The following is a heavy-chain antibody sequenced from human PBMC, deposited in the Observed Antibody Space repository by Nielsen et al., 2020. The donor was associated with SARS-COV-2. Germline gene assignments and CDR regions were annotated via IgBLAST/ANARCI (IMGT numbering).Heavy chain of an antibody. CDR3: ARARYSGSYHFDY. CDR2: INHSGST. V-gene: IGHV4-34*01. CDR1: GGSFSGYY. Sequence: SETLSLTCAVYGGSFSGYYWSWIRQPPGKGLEWIGEINHSGSTNYNPSLKSRVTISVDTSKNQFSLKLSSVTAADTAVYYCARARYSGSYHFDYWGQGTLVTVSS. J-gene: IGHJ4*02. D-gene: IGHD1-26*01.